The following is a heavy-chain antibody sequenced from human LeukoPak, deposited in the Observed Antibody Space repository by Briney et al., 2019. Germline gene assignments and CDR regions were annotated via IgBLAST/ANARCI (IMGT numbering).Heavy chain of an antibody. Sequence: SETLSLICTVSGRSISSYYWSWIRQPAGKGLEWIGRIYTSGSTNYNPSLKSRVTISVDTSKNQFSLKLSSVTAADTAVYYCARVKDESSGYTIDYWVQGTLVTVSS. CDR2: IYTSGST. CDR3: ARVKDESSGYTIDY. V-gene: IGHV4-4*07. D-gene: IGHD3-22*01. CDR1: GRSISSYY. J-gene: IGHJ4*02.